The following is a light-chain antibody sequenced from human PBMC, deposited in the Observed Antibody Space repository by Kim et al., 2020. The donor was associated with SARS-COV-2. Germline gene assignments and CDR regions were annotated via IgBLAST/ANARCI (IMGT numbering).Light chain of an antibody. Sequence: EIVMTQSPATLSASPGERATLSCRASQSVSSNLAWYQQKPGQAPKLLIYGASTRATGIPARFSGSGSGTEFTLTISSLQSEDFAVYYCQQYNNWPLLTFAGGTKVDIK. CDR1: QSVSSN. CDR3: QQYNNWPLLT. CDR2: GAS. V-gene: IGKV3-15*01. J-gene: IGKJ4*01.